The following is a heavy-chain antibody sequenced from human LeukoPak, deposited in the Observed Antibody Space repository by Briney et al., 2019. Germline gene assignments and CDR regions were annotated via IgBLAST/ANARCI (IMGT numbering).Heavy chain of an antibody. V-gene: IGHV1-2*02. CDR2: INPNSGGT. J-gene: IGHJ6*03. CDR1: GYTFTGYY. D-gene: IGHD6-6*01. CDR3: ARNNYSSSSPQYYYYYYMDV. Sequence: ASVKVSCKASGYTFTGYYMHWVRQAPGQGLEWMGWINPNSGGTNYAQKFQGRVTMTRDTSISTAYMELSRLRSDDTAVYYCARNNYSSSSPQYYYYYYMDVWGKGTTVTVSS.